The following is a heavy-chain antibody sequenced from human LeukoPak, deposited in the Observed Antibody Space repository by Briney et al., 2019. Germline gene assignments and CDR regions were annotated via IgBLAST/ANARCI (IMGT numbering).Heavy chain of an antibody. D-gene: IGHD3-22*01. Sequence: SETLSLTCAVSGGSISSNNWWTWVRQPPGKGLEWIGEIYHSGTTNYNPSVKSRVTISVDKSKNQFSLKLNSVTAADTAVYYCARAPNQPSSGYYSFDYWGQGTLVTVSS. V-gene: IGHV4-4*02. CDR2: IYHSGTT. CDR1: GGSISSNNW. CDR3: ARAPNQPSSGYYSFDY. J-gene: IGHJ4*02.